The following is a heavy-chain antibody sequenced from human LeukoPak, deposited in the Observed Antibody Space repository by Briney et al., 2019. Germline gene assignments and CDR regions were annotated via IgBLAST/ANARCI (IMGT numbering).Heavy chain of an antibody. Sequence: KSSQTLSLTCTVSGGSISRGGYYWSWLRQHPGKGLEWIGYIYYSGSTYYNPSLKSRVTISVDTSKNQFSLKLSSVTAADTAVYYCARDRAAFDPWGQGTLVTVSS. J-gene: IGHJ5*02. CDR3: ARDRAAFDP. V-gene: IGHV4-31*03. CDR1: GGSISRGGYY. D-gene: IGHD6-13*01. CDR2: IYYSGST.